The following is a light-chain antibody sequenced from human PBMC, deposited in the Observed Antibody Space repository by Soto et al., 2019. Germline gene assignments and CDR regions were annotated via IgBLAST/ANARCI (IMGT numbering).Light chain of an antibody. CDR3: QQYNNWPWT. CDR2: GAS. J-gene: IGKJ1*01. CDR1: QSVSSN. Sequence: EVVMTQSPATLSLSPGERATLSCRASQSVSSNLAWYQQKPGQAPRLLIYGASTRATVIPARFSGSGSGTEFTLSISSLQSEDFAVYYCQQYNNWPWTFGQGTKVDIK. V-gene: IGKV3-15*01.